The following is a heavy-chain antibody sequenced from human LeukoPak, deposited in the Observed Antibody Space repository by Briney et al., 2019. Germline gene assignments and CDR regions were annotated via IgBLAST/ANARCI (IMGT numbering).Heavy chain of an antibody. CDR3: AADSPRGYGMDV. Sequence: TSVKVSCKASGFTFTSSAVQWVRQARGQRVEGIGWIVVGSGNTNYAQKFQERVTITRDMSTSTAYMELSSLRSEDTAVYYCAADSPRGYGMDVWGKGTTVTVSS. CDR2: IVVGSGNT. J-gene: IGHJ6*04. D-gene: IGHD3-10*01. CDR1: GFTFTSSA. V-gene: IGHV1-58*01.